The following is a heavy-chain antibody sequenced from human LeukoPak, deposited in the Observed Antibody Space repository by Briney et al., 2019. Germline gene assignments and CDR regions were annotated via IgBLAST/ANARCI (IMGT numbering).Heavy chain of an antibody. CDR3: ARGSGSYHTAYMN. CDR1: GYSFTSYW. V-gene: IGHV5-51*01. J-gene: IGHJ4*02. D-gene: IGHD1-26*01. CDR2: IYPGDSDT. Sequence: GESLKISCKGSGYSFTSYWIGWVRQMPGKGLEWMGIIYPGDSDTRYSPSFQGQVTISADKSLSTGYLQWSSLKASDTAMYYCARGSGSYHTAYMNWGQGSPVTVSS.